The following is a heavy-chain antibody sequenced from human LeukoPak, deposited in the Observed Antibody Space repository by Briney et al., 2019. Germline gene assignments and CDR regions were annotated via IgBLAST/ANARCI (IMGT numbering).Heavy chain of an antibody. D-gene: IGHD6-19*01. CDR1: GCTFSGSA. CDR2: IRSKANSYAT. J-gene: IGHJ3*02. V-gene: IGHV3-73*01. Sequence: PGGSLRLSCAASGCTFSGSAMHWVRQASGKGLEWVGRIRSKANSYATAYAASVKGRFTISRDDSKNTAYLQMNSLKTEDTAVYYCTRQWLVPAFDIWGQGTMVTVSS. CDR3: TRQWLVPAFDI.